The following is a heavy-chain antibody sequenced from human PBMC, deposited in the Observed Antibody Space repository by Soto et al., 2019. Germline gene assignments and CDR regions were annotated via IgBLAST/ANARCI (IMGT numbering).Heavy chain of an antibody. Sequence: QVQLVESGGGVVQPGRSLRLSCAASGFTFSSYGMHWVRQAPGKGLEWVAVISYDGSNKYYADSVKGRFTISRDNSKNTLYLQMNSLRAEDTAVYYCAKSSPDHYGMDVWGQGTTVTVSS. CDR2: ISYDGSNK. CDR3: AKSSPDHYGMDV. V-gene: IGHV3-30*18. J-gene: IGHJ6*02. CDR1: GFTFSSYG.